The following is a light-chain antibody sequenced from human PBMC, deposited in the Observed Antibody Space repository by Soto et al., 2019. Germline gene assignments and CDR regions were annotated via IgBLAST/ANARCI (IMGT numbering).Light chain of an antibody. CDR3: LQHSSFPLT. CDR1: QGISNY. V-gene: IGKV1-17*03. CDR2: STS. Sequence: IQMTQSPSAMSASVGDRVSITCRASQGISNYLAWFQQQPGKVPKSLIHSTSTLQPGVPSRFSGSGSGTEFTLTISRLQPEDFATYYCLQHSSFPLTFGGGTKVELK. J-gene: IGKJ4*01.